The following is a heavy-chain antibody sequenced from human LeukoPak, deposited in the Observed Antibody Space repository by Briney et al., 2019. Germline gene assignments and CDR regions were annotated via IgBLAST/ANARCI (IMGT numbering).Heavy chain of an antibody. D-gene: IGHD3-22*01. V-gene: IGHV4-4*02. CDR2: IYYSGST. Sequence: PSETLSLTCAVSGGSISSSNWWSWFRQPPGKGLEWIGYIYYSGSTYYNPSLKSRVTISVDTSKNQFSLKLSSVTAADTAVYYCARAHGSSGYYYSTHAFDIWGQGTMVTVSS. CDR1: GGSISSSNW. CDR3: ARAHGSSGYYYSTHAFDI. J-gene: IGHJ3*02.